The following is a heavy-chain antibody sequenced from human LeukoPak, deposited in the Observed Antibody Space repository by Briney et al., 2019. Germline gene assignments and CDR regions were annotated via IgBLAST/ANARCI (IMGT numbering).Heavy chain of an antibody. CDR2: ISAYNGNT. V-gene: IGHV1-18*01. CDR1: GYTFTSSG. D-gene: IGHD6-13*01. CDR3: ASGMAAAGDYFDY. J-gene: IGHJ4*02. Sequence: ASVKVSCRASGYTFTSSGISWVRQAPGQGLEWMGWISAYNGNTNHAQKLQGRVTMTTDTSTSTAYMELRSLRSDDTAVYYCASGMAAAGDYFDYWGQGTLVTVSS.